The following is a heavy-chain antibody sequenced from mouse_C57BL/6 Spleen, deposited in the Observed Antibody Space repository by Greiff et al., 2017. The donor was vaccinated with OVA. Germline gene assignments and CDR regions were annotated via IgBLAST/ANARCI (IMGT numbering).Heavy chain of an antibody. CDR3: ARHRSNYGLYAMDY. J-gene: IGHJ4*01. CDR2: IWSDGST. D-gene: IGHD2-5*01. V-gene: IGHV2-6-1*01. CDR1: GFSLTSYG. Sequence: VQGVESGPGLVAPSQSLSITCTVSGFSLTSYGVHWVRQPPGKGLEWLVVIWSDGSTTYNSALKSRLSIRKDNSKSQVFLKMNSLQTYDTAMDYCARHRSNYGLYAMDYWGQGTSVTVSS.